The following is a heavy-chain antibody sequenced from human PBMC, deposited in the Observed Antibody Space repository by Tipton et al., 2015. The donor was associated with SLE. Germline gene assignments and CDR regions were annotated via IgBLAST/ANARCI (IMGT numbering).Heavy chain of an antibody. CDR3: ARDAGLYSGSWYSDY. J-gene: IGHJ4*02. D-gene: IGHD6-13*01. CDR1: GFTFWSYG. V-gene: IGHV3-33*01. Sequence: RSLRLSCVASGFTFWSYGMHWVRQAPGKGLEWVAFIWFDGTNEYYADSVKGRFSISRDISKRTLYLQMNSLRTEDTAVYYCARDAGLYSGSWYSDYWGQGALVTVSS. CDR2: IWFDGTNE.